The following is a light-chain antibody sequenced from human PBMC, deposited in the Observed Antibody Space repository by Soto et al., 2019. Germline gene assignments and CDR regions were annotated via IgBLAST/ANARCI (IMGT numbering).Light chain of an antibody. CDR3: QQYDSSWT. V-gene: IGKV3-20*01. CDR1: QSMSGTF. CDR2: GTS. Sequence: EIVLTQSPGTLSLSPGERATLSCKASQSMSGTFLAWYQHKPGQAPRVLIYGTSRRASGIPDRFSGGGSGTEFTLTISRLEPEDFAVYYCQQYDSSWTFGQGTKVEVK. J-gene: IGKJ1*01.